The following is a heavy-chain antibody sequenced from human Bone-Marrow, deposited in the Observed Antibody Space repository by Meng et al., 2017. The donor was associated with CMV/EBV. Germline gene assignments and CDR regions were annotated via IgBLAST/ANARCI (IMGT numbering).Heavy chain of an antibody. J-gene: IGHJ6*02. CDR1: GGSFSGYY. V-gene: IGHV4-34*01. CDR3: ARGAVPKGMDV. Sequence: SETLSLTCAVYGGSFSGYYWSWIRQPPGKGLEWIGEINHSGSTNYNPSLKSRVTISVDTSKNQFSLKLSSVTAADTAVYYCARGAVPKGMDVWGQWNTVNVAS. D-gene: IGHD6-19*01. CDR2: INHSGST.